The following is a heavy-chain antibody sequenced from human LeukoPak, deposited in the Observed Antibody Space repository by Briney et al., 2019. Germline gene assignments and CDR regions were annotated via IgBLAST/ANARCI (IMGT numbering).Heavy chain of an antibody. Sequence: GGSLRLSCVASGFTFSSYSMNWVRQAPGKGLEWVSSISSSSSYIYYADSVKGRFTISRDNAKNSLYLQMNSLRAEDTAVYYCARGAAAGAFDYWGQGTLVTVSS. J-gene: IGHJ4*02. CDR1: GFTFSSYS. CDR2: ISSSSSYI. V-gene: IGHV3-21*01. CDR3: ARGAAAGAFDY. D-gene: IGHD6-13*01.